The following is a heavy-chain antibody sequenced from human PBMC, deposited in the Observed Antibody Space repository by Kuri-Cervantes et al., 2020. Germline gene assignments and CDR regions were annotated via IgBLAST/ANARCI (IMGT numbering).Heavy chain of an antibody. CDR1: GFTFSSNS. V-gene: IGHV3-74*01. CDR2: INSDGSST. CDR3: AAATVSRPEYFQH. J-gene: IGHJ1*01. Sequence: GESLKSSRAASGFTFSSNSMNWVRQAPGKGLVWVSRINSDGSSTSYADSVKGRFTISRDNAKNTLYLQMNSLRAEDTAVYYCAAATVSRPEYFQHWGQGSLVTVSS. D-gene: IGHD4-17*01.